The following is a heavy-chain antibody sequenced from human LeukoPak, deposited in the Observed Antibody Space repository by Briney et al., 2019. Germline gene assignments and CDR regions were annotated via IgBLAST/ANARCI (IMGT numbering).Heavy chain of an antibody. CDR1: GFTFSSYW. V-gene: IGHV3-74*01. D-gene: IGHD2-15*01. CDR2: INNDGSST. J-gene: IGHJ4*02. Sequence: GGSLRLSCAASGFTFSSYWMYWVRQAPGKGLVWVSRINNDGSSTSYVDSVKGRFTISRDNAKNTLYLQMNSLRAEDTAVYYCARDLEVGYCSGGSCLRGYSYGSPLGYWGQGTLVTVSS. CDR3: ARDLEVGYCSGGSCLRGYSYGSPLGY.